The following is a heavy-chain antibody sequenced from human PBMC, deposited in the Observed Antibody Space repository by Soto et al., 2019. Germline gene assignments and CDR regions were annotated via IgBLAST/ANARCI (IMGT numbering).Heavy chain of an antibody. J-gene: IGHJ6*02. CDR2: IYYSGST. D-gene: IGHD6-19*01. CDR1: GGSISSGGYY. V-gene: IGHV4-31*03. Sequence: QVQLQESGPGLVKPSQTLSLTCTVSGGSISSGGYYWSWIRQHPGKGLEWIGYIYYSGSTYYNPSLKSRVTISVDTSKNQFSLKQSSVTAADTAVYYCARGPGSIRAVDFWYYYYGMDVWGQGTTVTVSS. CDR3: ARGPGSIRAVDFWYYYYGMDV.